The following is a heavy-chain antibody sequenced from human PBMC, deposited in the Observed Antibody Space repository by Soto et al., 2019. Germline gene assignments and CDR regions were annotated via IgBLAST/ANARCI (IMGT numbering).Heavy chain of an antibody. CDR2: VHHSWGS. Sequence: QVQLQESGPGLVKPSETLSLSCTVSGGSISSYYWSWFRQSPGKRMEWIGYVHHSWGSSYNPSLQXXVXXSLDTSKSQVSLKVTSVTATDTAGYYCARQGFGPLHGLVDVWGQGTTVTVSS. J-gene: IGHJ6*02. CDR1: GGSISSYY. D-gene: IGHD3-10*01. CDR3: ARQGFGPLHGLVDV. V-gene: IGHV4-59*08.